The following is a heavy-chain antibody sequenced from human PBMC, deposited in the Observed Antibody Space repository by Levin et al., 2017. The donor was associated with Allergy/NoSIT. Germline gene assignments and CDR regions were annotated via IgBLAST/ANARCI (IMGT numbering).Heavy chain of an antibody. J-gene: IGHJ4*02. V-gene: IGHV3-7*01. CDR2: IKRDGSEE. Sequence: ASVKVSCATSGFIFSDYWMSWVRQAPGRGLEWVANIKRDGSEENYADSVKGRFTISRDNAKNSLYLQMNNLRVEDTAMYFCARGGKFYYDISGSPRDFWGQGILVTVSS. CDR1: GFIFSDYW. CDR3: ARGGKFYYDISGSPRDF. D-gene: IGHD3-22*01.